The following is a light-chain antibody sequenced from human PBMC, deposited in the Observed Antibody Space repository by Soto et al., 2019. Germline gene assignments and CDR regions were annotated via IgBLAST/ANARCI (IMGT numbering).Light chain of an antibody. CDR1: QSVSSY. CDR3: QQRSNWPRGT. V-gene: IGKV3-11*01. CDR2: DAS. J-gene: IGKJ5*01. Sequence: EIVLTQSPATLSLSPGERATLSCRASQSVSSYLALYQQKPGQAPRLLIYDASNRATGIPARFSGSGSGTDFTLTISSLEPEDFAVYYCQQRSNWPRGTFGQGTRLEI.